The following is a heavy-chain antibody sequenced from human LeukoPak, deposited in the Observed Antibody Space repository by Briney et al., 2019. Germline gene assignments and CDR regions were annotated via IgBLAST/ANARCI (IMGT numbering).Heavy chain of an antibody. CDR2: INQDGSEK. Sequence: PGGSLRLSCAASGFTVSSNYMSWVRRAPGKGLEWVANINQDGSEKYYVDSVEGRFTISRDSVKNSLYLQMTSVRADDTAMYYCVRDDYDFWSGYQRYFEFWGQGTLVTVSS. CDR1: GFTVSSNY. D-gene: IGHD3-3*01. J-gene: IGHJ4*02. V-gene: IGHV3-7*01. CDR3: VRDDYDFWSGYQRYFEF.